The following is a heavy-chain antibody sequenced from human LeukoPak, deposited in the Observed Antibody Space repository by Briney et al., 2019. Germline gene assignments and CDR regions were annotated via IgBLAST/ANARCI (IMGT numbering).Heavy chain of an antibody. CDR3: ARDRAGVRYSGSPENNWFDP. D-gene: IGHD1-26*01. CDR1: GYTFTSYG. J-gene: IGHJ5*02. Sequence: ASVKVSCKASGYTFTSYGINWVRQAPGQGLEWMGWISAYNDNTNYAQNLQGRVTMTTDTSTSTAYMELRSLRSDDTAVYYCARDRAGVRYSGSPENNWFDPWGQGTLVTVSS. CDR2: ISAYNDNT. V-gene: IGHV1-18*01.